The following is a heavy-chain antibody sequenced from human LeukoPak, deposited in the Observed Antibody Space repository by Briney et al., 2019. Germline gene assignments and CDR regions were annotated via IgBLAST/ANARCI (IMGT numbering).Heavy chain of an antibody. J-gene: IGHJ4*02. D-gene: IGHD1-26*01. V-gene: IGHV3-33*06. Sequence: PGGSLILSCESSGFTLSSYGMHWVRQAPGKGLQWVAVFWYDGSNKYYTDSVKGRFTISRDNSKNTLYLQMNSLRVEDTAVYYCAKDLGRGWDYFDSWGQGTLVTVSS. CDR2: FWYDGSNK. CDR1: GFTLSSYG. CDR3: AKDLGRGWDYFDS.